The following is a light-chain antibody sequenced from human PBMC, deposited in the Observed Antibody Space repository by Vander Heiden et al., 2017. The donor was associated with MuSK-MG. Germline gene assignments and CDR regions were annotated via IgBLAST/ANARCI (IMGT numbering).Light chain of an antibody. V-gene: IGKV1-39*01. CDR1: QSISSY. CDR3: QQSDSTPLT. CDR2: AAS. Sequence: DIQMTQSPSSLSASVGDRVTITCRASQSISSYLNWYQQKPGKAPKLLIYAASSLQSGVPSRFSGSGSGTDFTLTISSLQPEDFATYYCQQSDSTPLTFGGGTKVEI. J-gene: IGKJ4*01.